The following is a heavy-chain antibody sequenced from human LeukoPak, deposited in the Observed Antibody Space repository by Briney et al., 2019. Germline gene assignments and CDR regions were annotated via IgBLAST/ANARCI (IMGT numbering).Heavy chain of an antibody. Sequence: TGGSLRLSCEASGFTFSSYAMSWVRQAPGKGLEWVSSISSSSSYIYYADSVKGRFTISRDNAKNSLYLQMNSLRAEDTAVYYCARVSLEWAEFDPWGQGTLVTVSS. CDR1: GFTFSSYA. V-gene: IGHV3-21*01. D-gene: IGHD3-3*01. CDR2: ISSSSSYI. J-gene: IGHJ5*02. CDR3: ARVSLEWAEFDP.